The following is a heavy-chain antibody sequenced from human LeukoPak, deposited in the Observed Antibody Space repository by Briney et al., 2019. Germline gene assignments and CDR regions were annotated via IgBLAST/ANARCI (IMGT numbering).Heavy chain of an antibody. CDR2: INAGNGNT. J-gene: IGHJ6*02. Sequence: ASVKVSCKASGYTFTSYAMHWVRQAPGQRLEWMGWINAGNGNTKYSQKFQGRVTITRDTSASTAYMELSSLRSEDTAAYYCARASSSGWNDRYYYYGMDVWGQGTTVTVSS. D-gene: IGHD6-19*01. CDR3: ARASSSGWNDRYYYYGMDV. CDR1: GYTFTSYA. V-gene: IGHV1-3*01.